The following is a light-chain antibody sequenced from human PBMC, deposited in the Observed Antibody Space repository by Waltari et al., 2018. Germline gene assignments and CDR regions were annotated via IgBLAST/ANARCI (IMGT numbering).Light chain of an antibody. J-gene: IGLJ2*01. V-gene: IGLV1-51*01. CDR1: SSSIGSNY. CDR2: DNR. Sequence: QSVLTQPPSVSAAAGQQVTISCSGSSSSIGSNYVPWYQHLPGTVPKLLIYDNRERPSGIPDRFSGSKAGTSAALEITGLQAEDEADYYCGSWDATVRVGVFGGGTRLTVL. CDR3: GSWDATVRVGV.